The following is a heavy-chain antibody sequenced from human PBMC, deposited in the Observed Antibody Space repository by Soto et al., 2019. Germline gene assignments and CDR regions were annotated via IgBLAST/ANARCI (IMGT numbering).Heavy chain of an antibody. CDR3: ARAYYDTNGYSLDP. Sequence: SETLSLTCTVSGGSSSSGGSYWSWFRQHPGKGLEWIGYIYLGGSIHYNPSFKSRVIISVDTSKNHFSVKLSSVTAADTAVYYCARAYYDTNGYSLDPWGQATLVTVSS. CDR2: IYLGGSI. J-gene: IGHJ5*02. D-gene: IGHD3-22*01. V-gene: IGHV4-61*03. CDR1: GGSSSSGGSY.